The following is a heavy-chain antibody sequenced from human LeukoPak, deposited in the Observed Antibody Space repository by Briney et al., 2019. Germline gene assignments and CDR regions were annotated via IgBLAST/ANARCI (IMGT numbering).Heavy chain of an antibody. Sequence: GGSLRLSCVASGFIFSNYEMNWVRQAPGKGLEWLSYISSSGSTIYYADCVKGRFTISRDNAKKSLYLQMNSLRAEDTAVYFCARSDEIIVADSYYYYAMDVWGKGTTVTVSS. CDR3: ARSDEIIVADSYYYYAMDV. D-gene: IGHD5-12*01. V-gene: IGHV3-48*03. J-gene: IGHJ6*04. CDR1: GFIFSNYE. CDR2: ISSSGSTI.